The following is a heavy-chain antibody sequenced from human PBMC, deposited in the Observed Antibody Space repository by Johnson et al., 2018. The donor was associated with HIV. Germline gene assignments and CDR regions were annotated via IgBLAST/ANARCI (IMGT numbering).Heavy chain of an antibody. V-gene: IGHV3-11*01. CDR2: ISSSGSTI. Sequence: QVQLVESGGGLVKPGGSLRLSCTTSGFTFSAYYMSWIRQAPGKGLECVSYISSSGSTIYYADSVKGRFTISRDNAKNSLYLQMNSLRAEDTAVYYCAKPRQPSDAFDIWGQGTMVTVSS. J-gene: IGHJ3*02. CDR3: AKPRQPSDAFDI. D-gene: IGHD6-13*01. CDR1: GFTFSAYY.